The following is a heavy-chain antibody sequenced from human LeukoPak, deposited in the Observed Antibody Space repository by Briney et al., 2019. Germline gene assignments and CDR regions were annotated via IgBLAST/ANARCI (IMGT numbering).Heavy chain of an antibody. CDR3: AKEAFLYSSYFPLNF. D-gene: IGHD3-22*01. CDR2: IRYDGSNK. J-gene: IGHJ4*02. V-gene: IGHV3-30*02. Sequence: TGGSLRLSCAASGFTFSDYAMHWVRQAPGKGLEWLTFIRYDGSNKYYADSLKGRFTISRDNSKNTLYLQMNSLRAEDTAVYYCAKEAFLYSSYFPLNFWGQGTLVTVSS. CDR1: GFTFSDYA.